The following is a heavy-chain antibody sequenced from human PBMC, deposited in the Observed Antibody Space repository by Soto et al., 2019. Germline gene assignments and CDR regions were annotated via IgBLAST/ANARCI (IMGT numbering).Heavy chain of an antibody. V-gene: IGHV4-4*07. CDR2: IYSSGST. Sequence: KFSGNPYIRCTVNGEASSGYYWTWMRQSAGGGMEWIGCIYSSGSTNYNPSLKSRVTISLDTSMNHSYLRLSSVTAADTAVYYCATGQSFSHSFDPWRPVTLL. CDR3: ATGQSFSHSFDP. CDR1: GEASSGYY. D-gene: IGHD1-26*01. J-gene: IGHJ5*02.